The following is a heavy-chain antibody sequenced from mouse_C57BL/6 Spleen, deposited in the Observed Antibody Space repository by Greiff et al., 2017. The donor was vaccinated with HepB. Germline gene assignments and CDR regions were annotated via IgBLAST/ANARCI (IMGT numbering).Heavy chain of an antibody. CDR2: IYPRDGST. V-gene: IGHV1-85*01. CDR1: GYTFTSYD. J-gene: IGHJ4*01. Sequence: QVQLKQSGPELVKPGASVKLSCKASGYTFTSYDINWVKQRPGQGLEWIGWIYPRDGSTKYNEKFKGKATLTVDTSSSPAYLELPSLTSGDSAVYCCARYPTPYAMDYWGQGTSVTVSS. CDR3: ARYPTPYAMDY. D-gene: IGHD2-10*01.